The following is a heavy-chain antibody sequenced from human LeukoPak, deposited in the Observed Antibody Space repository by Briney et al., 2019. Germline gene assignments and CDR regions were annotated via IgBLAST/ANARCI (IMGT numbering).Heavy chain of an antibody. Sequence: PSETLSLTRTVSGDSIGSYYWSWIRQPAGRGLEWLARIYTTGSTNYKPSLKSRLTISLDKSKNQFSLELTSVTAADTAIYYCARGQGLAAAGSIRFDLWGQGTLVTVSS. CDR3: ARGQGLAAAGSIRFDL. CDR1: GDSIGSYY. J-gene: IGHJ5*02. CDR2: IYTTGST. V-gene: IGHV4-4*07. D-gene: IGHD6-13*01.